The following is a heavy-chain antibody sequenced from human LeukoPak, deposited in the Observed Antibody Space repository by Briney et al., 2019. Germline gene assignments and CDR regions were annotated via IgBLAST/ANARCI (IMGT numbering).Heavy chain of an antibody. Sequence: GESLKISCKGSGYSFTNNWIGWARQMPGKGVEWVGITNPNDSDTRYRPSFQGQVTISVDKSISTAYLEWSSLKASDTAMYYCARHRREGTPPERTLDYWGQGTLVTVSS. CDR3: ARHRREGTPPERTLDY. D-gene: IGHD1-1*01. V-gene: IGHV5-51*01. J-gene: IGHJ4*02. CDR2: TNPNDSDT. CDR1: GYSFTNNW.